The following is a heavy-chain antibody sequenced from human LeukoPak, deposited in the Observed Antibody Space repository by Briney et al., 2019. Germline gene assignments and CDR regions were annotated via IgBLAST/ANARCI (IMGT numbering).Heavy chain of an antibody. CDR3: AKALPAAAYYYYGMDV. CDR2: ISYDGSNK. J-gene: IGHJ6*02. CDR1: GFTFSSYG. V-gene: IGHV3-30*18. Sequence: PGGSLRLSCAASGFTFSSYGMHWVRQAPGKGLEWVAVISYDGSNKYYADSVKGRFTISRDNSKNTLYLQMNSLGAEDTAVYYCAKALPAAAYYYYGMDVWGQGTTVTVSS. D-gene: IGHD2-2*01.